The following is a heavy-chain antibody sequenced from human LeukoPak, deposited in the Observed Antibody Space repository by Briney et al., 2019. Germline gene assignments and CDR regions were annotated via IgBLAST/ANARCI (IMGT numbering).Heavy chain of an antibody. D-gene: IGHD2-2*01. CDR2: IIPIFGTT. V-gene: IGHV1-69*13. J-gene: IGHJ6*03. CDR3: ARSTDIVVVPAATRFLEGSLEHGYYYYMDV. CDR1: GGTFSSYA. Sequence: SVKVSCKASGGTFSSYAISWVRQAPGQGLELMGGIIPIFGTTNYAQNFQGRVTITADESTSTAYMELSSLRSEDTAVYYCARSTDIVVVPAATRFLEGSLEHGYYYYMDVWGKGTTVTVSS.